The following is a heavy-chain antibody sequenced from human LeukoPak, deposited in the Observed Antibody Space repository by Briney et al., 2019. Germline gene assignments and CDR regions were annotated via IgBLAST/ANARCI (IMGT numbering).Heavy chain of an antibody. Sequence: TGGSLRLSCAASGFTFSSYGMHWARQAPGKGLEWVAVISYDGSNKYYADSVKGRFTISRDNSKNTLYLQMNSLRAEDTAVYYCASYVGFGELSYFDYWGQGTLVTVSS. J-gene: IGHJ4*02. D-gene: IGHD3-10*01. CDR3: ASYVGFGELSYFDY. CDR2: ISYDGSNK. CDR1: GFTFSSYG. V-gene: IGHV3-30*03.